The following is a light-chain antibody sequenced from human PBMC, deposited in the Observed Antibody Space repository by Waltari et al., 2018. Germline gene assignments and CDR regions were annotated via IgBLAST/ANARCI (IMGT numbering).Light chain of an antibody. CDR3: ASWDDSLNGWV. V-gene: IGLV1-44*01. CDR2: SSS. J-gene: IGLJ3*02. Sequence: QSVLTQPPSASGTPGQRVTISCSGGSSNIRSTVVTWYQQFPGTAPKLLIYSSSQRPSGVPDRFSGSKSGTSASLAISGLQSEDEADFYCASWDDSLNGWVFGGGTKLTVL. CDR1: SSNIRSTV.